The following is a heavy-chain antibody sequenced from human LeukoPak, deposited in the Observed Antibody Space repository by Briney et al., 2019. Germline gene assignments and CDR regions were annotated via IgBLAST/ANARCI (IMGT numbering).Heavy chain of an antibody. CDR1: GFTFSSYW. CDR2: IKQDGSEK. CDR3: AREKNYYDSSPVGY. J-gene: IGHJ4*02. D-gene: IGHD3-22*01. Sequence: GGSLRLSCAASGFTFSSYWMSWVRQAPGKGLEWVANIKQDGSEKYYVDSVKGRFTISRDNSKNTLYLQMNSLRAEDTAVYYCAREKNYYDSSPVGYWGQGTLVTVSS. V-gene: IGHV3-7*01.